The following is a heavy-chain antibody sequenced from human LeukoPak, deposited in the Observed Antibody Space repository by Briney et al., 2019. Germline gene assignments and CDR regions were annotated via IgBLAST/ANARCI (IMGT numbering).Heavy chain of an antibody. V-gene: IGHV3-49*04. Sequence: PGRSLRLFCTASGFTFGDYAMSWVRQAPGKGLEWVGFIRSKAYGGTTEYAASVKGRFTISRDGSKSIAYLQMNSLKTEDTAVYYCTRMNYYYGMDVWGQGTTVTVSS. CDR3: TRMNYYYGMDV. CDR1: GFTFGDYA. CDR2: IRSKAYGGTT. J-gene: IGHJ6*02.